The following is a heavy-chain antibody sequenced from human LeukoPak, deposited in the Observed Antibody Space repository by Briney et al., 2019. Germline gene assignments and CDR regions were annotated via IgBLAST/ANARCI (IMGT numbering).Heavy chain of an antibody. V-gene: IGHV4-59*08. D-gene: IGHD1-26*01. CDR3: ARHSGTYMDY. CDR2: IYYSGRT. Sequence: SETLTLTCTVSDGSISGSYWNWIRQPPGKGLEWIGNIYYSGRTNYNPSLKSRVTISVDTSKNQVSLKLTSVTAADTAVYYCARHSGTYMDYWGQGTLVTVSS. CDR1: DGSISGSY. J-gene: IGHJ4*02.